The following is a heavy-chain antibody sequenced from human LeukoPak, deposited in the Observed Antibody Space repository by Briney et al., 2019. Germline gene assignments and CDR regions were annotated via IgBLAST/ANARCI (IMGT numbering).Heavy chain of an antibody. Sequence: ASVKVSCKASGYTFSSYGINWVRQAPGQGLEWMGWMNPNSGNTGYAQELQGRVAMTRDTSISTAYMELSSLISDDTAVYYCTRGGTIYDTILEDPFDIWGQGTMVTVSS. D-gene: IGHD3-22*01. V-gene: IGHV1-8*01. J-gene: IGHJ3*02. CDR2: MNPNSGNT. CDR3: TRGGTIYDTILEDPFDI. CDR1: GYTFSSYG.